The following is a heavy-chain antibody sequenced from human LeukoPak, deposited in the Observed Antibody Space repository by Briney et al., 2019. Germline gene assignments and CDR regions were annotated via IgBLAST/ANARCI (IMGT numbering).Heavy chain of an antibody. CDR2: INPSGGST. CDR1: GGTFSSYA. V-gene: IGHV1-46*01. J-gene: IGHJ5*02. Sequence: ASVKVSCKASGGTFSSYAISWVRQAPGQGLEWMGIINPSGGSTSYAQKFQGRVTMTRDTSTSTVYMELSSLRSEDTAVYYCARENTAMVSAWGQGTLVTVSS. CDR3: ARENTAMVSA. D-gene: IGHD5-18*01.